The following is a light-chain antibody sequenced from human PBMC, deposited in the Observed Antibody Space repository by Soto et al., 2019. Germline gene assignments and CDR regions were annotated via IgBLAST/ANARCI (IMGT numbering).Light chain of an antibody. CDR1: EAISTTF. CDR2: AAS. J-gene: IGKJ3*01. Sequence: EIVLTQSPGTLSLSPGERATLSCRASEAISTTFLAWYQQKPGQAPRLLIYAASSRATGLPDRFRGSGSGTDFTLTISRLEPEDFGLYDCQYYSSSPPGVTFGHGTKVDIK. V-gene: IGKV3-20*01. CDR3: QYYSSSPPGVT.